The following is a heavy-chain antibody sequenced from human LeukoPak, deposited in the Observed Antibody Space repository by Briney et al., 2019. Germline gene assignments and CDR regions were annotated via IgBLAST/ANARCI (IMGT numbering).Heavy chain of an antibody. Sequence: SVKVSCKASGGTFSSYAISWVRQAPGQGLEWMGGIIPIFGTANYAQKFQGGVTITADESTSTAYMELSSLRSEDTAVYYCARGHGYSYGYQASFDYWGQGTLVSVSS. CDR2: IIPIFGTA. D-gene: IGHD5-18*01. J-gene: IGHJ4*02. CDR3: ARGHGYSYGYQASFDY. CDR1: GGTFSSYA. V-gene: IGHV1-69*13.